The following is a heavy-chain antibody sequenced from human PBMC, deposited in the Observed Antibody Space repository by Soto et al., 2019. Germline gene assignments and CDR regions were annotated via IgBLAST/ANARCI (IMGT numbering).Heavy chain of an antibody. CDR2: IKSDGSST. V-gene: IGHV3-74*01. J-gene: IGHJ4*02. Sequence: EVHLVESGGGLVQPGGSLRLSCVAYGFTFSDYWMHWVRQAPGKGLVWVSRIKSDGSSTSYADSVEGRFTISRDNAKNTLFLQMTSLRAEDSAVYYCVRAVTATPDYWGQGTLVTVSS. CDR3: VRAVTATPDY. CDR1: GFTFSDYW. D-gene: IGHD1-20*01.